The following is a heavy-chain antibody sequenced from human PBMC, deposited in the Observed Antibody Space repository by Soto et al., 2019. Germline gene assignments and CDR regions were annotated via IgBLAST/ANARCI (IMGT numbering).Heavy chain of an antibody. CDR2: ISSSSSYI. D-gene: IGHD2-2*01. V-gene: IGHV3-21*01. Sequence: GGSLRLSCAASGFTFSSYSMNWVRQAPGKGLEWVSSISSSSSYIYYADSVKGRFTISRDNAKNSLYLQMNSLRAEDTAVYYCARGDIVVVQAAPTYYYYGMDVWGQGTTVTVS. CDR1: GFTFSSYS. J-gene: IGHJ6*02. CDR3: ARGDIVVVQAAPTYYYYGMDV.